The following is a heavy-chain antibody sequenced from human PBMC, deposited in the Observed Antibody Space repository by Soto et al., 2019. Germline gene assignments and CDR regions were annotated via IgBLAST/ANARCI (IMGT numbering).Heavy chain of an antibody. J-gene: IGHJ4*02. D-gene: IGHD2-2*03. CDR2: IYYSGST. CDR1: GGSISSSSYY. CDR3: ARHVGYCSSTSCYFGYFDY. Sequence: QLQLQESGPGLVKPSETLSLTCTVSGGSISSSSYYWGWIRQPPGKGLEWIGSIYYSGSTYYNPSLKNRVTISVDTFKNQFSLKLSSVTAADTAVYYCARHVGYCSSTSCYFGYFDYWGQGTLVTVSS. V-gene: IGHV4-39*01.